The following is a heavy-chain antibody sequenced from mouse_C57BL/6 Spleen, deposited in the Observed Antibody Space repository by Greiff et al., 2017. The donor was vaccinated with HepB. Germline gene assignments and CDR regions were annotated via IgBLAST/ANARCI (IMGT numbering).Heavy chain of an antibody. V-gene: IGHV4-1*01. D-gene: IGHD1-1*01. Sequence: GGLVQPGGSLKLSCAASGIDFSRYWMNWVRRAPGKGLEWIGEINPDSSTINYAPSLKDKFIISRDNAKNTLYLQMSKVRSEDTALYYCASNYYGSSYWYFDVWGTGTTVTVSS. CDR1: GIDFSRYW. CDR3: ASNYYGSSYWYFDV. J-gene: IGHJ1*03. CDR2: INPDSSTI.